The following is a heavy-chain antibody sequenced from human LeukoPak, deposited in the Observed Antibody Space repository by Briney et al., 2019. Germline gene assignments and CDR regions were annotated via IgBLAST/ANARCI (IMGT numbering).Heavy chain of an antibody. CDR2: ISAYNGNT. CDR1: GYTFTSYG. V-gene: IGHV1-18*01. D-gene: IGHD4-17*01. Sequence: GASVKVSCKASGYTFTSYGISWVRQAPGQGREWMGWISAYNGNTNYAQKLQGRVTMTTDTSTSTAYMEVRSLRSDDTSVYYCARVFDGGDYGGYYYGMDVWGQGTTVTVSS. J-gene: IGHJ6*02. CDR3: ARVFDGGDYGGYYYGMDV.